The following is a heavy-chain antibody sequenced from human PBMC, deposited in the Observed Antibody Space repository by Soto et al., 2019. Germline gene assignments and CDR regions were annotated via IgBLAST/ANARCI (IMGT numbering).Heavy chain of an antibody. D-gene: IGHD2-2*01. CDR3: ARDLGYCSSTSCRPFDP. CDR2: ISAYNGNT. V-gene: IGHV1-18*04. CDR1: GYTFTSYG. Sequence: ASVKVSCKASGYTFTSYGISWVRQAPGQGLEWMGWISAYNGNTNYAQKLQGRATMTTDTSTSTAYMELRSLRSDDTAVYYCARDLGYCSSTSCRPFDPWGQGTLVTVSS. J-gene: IGHJ5*02.